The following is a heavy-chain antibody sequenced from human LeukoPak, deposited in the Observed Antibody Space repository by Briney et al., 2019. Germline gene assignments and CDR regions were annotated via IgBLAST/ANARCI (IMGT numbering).Heavy chain of an antibody. CDR2: IKQDGSEK. V-gene: IGHV3-7*01. D-gene: IGHD3-3*01. CDR3: ARVNQEVFWSGYYTDY. CDR1: GFTFSSHW. Sequence: GGSLRLSCSAPGFTFSSHWVSWVRQAPAKGLEWVANIKQDGSEKYYVDSVKDRFTITRNNAKNSLYLQMNSLRAEDTAVYYCARVNQEVFWSGYYTDYWGQGTLVTVSS. J-gene: IGHJ4*02.